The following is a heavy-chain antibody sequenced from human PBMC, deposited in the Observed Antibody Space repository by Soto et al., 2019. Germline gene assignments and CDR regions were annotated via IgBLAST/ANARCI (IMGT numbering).Heavy chain of an antibody. D-gene: IGHD1-1*01. CDR2: IYYSGST. CDR1: GGSISSYY. V-gene: IGHV4-59*01. J-gene: IGHJ4*02. CDR3: AAHGLFGNAY. Sequence: SETLSLTCTVSGGSISSYYWSWIRQPPGKGLEWIGYIYYSGSTNYNPSLKSRVTISVDTSKNQFSLKLSSVTAADTAVYYCAAHGLFGNAYWGQGSLVTVPS.